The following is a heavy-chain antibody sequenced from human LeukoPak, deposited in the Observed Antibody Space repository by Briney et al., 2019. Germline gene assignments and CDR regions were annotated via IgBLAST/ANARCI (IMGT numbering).Heavy chain of an antibody. V-gene: IGHV1-2*02. CDR3: ARAYANYGDY. CDR1: GYTFNAFF. J-gene: IGHJ4*02. D-gene: IGHD3-10*01. CDR2: INPHSGDT. Sequence: ASVKVSCKASGYTFNAFFIHWVRQAPGQGLEWLGWINPHSGDTTYAQNFQGRVTMTRDTSISTIYMEMTSLISDDTAIYYCARAYANYGDYWGQGTLVTVSS.